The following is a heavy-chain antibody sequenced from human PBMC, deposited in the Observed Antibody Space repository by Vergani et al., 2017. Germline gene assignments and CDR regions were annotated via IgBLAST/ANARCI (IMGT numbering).Heavy chain of an antibody. V-gene: IGHV3-74*01. CDR2: MNGDGDTI. CDR1: GFTLNEFL. J-gene: IGHJ5*02. D-gene: IGHD3-3*01. Sequence: EVELVESGGGLVQPGGSPRLPCAASGFTLNEFLKHWARQVPGKGLVWVSGMNGDGDTISYADSVKGRFTISRDNAKNTLFLQMNSLRAEDTAVYYCARARKFRFGVVWENWFDPWGQGTLVTVSS. CDR3: ARARKFRFGVVWENWFDP.